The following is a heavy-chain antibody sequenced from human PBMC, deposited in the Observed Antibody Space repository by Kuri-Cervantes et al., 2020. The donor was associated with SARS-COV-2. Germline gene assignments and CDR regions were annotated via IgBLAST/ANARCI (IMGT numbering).Heavy chain of an antibody. CDR1: GYTFTSYA. V-gene: IGHV1-18*01. J-gene: IGHJ4*02. CDR2: ISAYNGNT. CDR3: ARDMGDRLLWFGELLY. D-gene: IGHD3-10*01. Sequence: ASVKVSCKASGYTFTSYAMHWVRQAPGQRLEWMGWISAYNGNTNYAQKLQGRVTMTTDTSTSTAYMELRSLRSDDTAVYYCARDMGDRLLWFGELLYWGQGTLVTVSS.